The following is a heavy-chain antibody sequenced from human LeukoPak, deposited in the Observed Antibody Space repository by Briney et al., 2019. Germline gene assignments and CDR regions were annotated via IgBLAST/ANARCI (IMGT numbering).Heavy chain of an antibody. CDR1: GGSISSGSYY. CDR2: IYTSGST. D-gene: IGHD3-22*01. V-gene: IGHV4-61*02. Sequence: SQTLSLTCTVSGGSISSGSYYWSWIRQPAGKGLEWIGRIYTSGSTNYNPSLKSRVTISVDTSKNQFSLKLSSVTAADTAVYYCARSGDYYDSSGYYPLGYWGQGTLVTVS. J-gene: IGHJ4*02. CDR3: ARSGDYYDSSGYYPLGY.